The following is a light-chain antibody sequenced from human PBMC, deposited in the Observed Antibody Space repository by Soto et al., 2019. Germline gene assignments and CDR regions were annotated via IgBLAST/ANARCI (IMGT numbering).Light chain of an antibody. CDR2: KAS. J-gene: IGKJ2*01. CDR3: QQYNSYPYT. Sequence: DIQMTQSPSTLSAPVGDRVTITCRASQSISSWLAWYQQKPGKAPKLLIYKASSLESGVPSRFSGSGPGTEFTLTISSLQPDDFATYYCQQYNSYPYTFGQGTKVDIK. V-gene: IGKV1-5*03. CDR1: QSISSW.